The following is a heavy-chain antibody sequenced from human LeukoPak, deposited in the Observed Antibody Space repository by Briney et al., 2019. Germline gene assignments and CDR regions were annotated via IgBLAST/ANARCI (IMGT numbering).Heavy chain of an antibody. J-gene: IGHJ4*02. V-gene: IGHV3-74*01. CDR1: GFTFSSYW. Sequence: GGSLRLSCAASGFTFSSYWMHWVRQGPGKGLVWVSRINSDGSSTSYADSVKGRFTISRDNAKNTLYLQMNSLRAEDTAVYYCARLLLDTAACDYWGQGTLVTVSS. CDR3: ARLLLDTAACDY. D-gene: IGHD1-26*01. CDR2: INSDGSST.